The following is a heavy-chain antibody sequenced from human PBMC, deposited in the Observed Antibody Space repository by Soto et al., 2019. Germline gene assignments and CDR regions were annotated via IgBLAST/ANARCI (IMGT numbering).Heavy chain of an antibody. V-gene: IGHV4-59*01. CDR2: IYYSGST. J-gene: IGHJ4*02. CDR1: GGSIRSYY. CDR3: ARVGQSASFDY. Sequence: QVQLQESGPGLVKPSETLSLTCTVSGGSIRSYYWSWFRQPPGKGLEWIGYIYYSGSTNYNRSLTTRVTMSVDTPKNQFSLKLNSVTAADTAVYYCARVGQSASFDYWGQGTLVTVSS.